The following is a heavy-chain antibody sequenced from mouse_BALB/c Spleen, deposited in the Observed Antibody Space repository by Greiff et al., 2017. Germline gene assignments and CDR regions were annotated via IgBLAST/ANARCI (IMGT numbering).Heavy chain of an antibody. CDR3: TRSYRYDWWYFDV. V-gene: IGHV1S22*01. CDR2: IYPGSGST. J-gene: IGHJ1*01. CDR1: GYTFTSYW. D-gene: IGHD2-14*01. Sequence: LQQPGSELVRPGASVKLSCKASGYTFTSYWMHWVKQRHGQGLEWIGNIYPGSGSTNYDEKFKSKGTLTVDTSSSTAYMHLSSLTSEDSAVYYCTRSYRYDWWYFDVWGAGTTVTVSS.